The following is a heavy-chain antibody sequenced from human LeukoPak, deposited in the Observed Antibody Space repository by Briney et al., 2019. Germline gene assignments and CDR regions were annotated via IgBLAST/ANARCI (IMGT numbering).Heavy chain of an antibody. V-gene: IGHV1-69*13. D-gene: IGHD3-9*01. CDR3: ARGAPYYDILTGSKGDPYYFDY. Sequence: SVKVSCKASGGTFSSYAISWARQAPGQGLEWMGGITPIFGTANYAQKFEGRVTITADESTSTAYMELSSLRSEDTAVYYCARGAPYYDILTGSKGDPYYFDYWGQGTLVTVSS. J-gene: IGHJ4*02. CDR1: GGTFSSYA. CDR2: ITPIFGTA.